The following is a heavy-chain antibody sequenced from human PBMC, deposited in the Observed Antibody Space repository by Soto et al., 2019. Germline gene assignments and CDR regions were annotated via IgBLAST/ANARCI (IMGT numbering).Heavy chain of an antibody. V-gene: IGHV1-18*04. CDR3: GGGGSGYHTGGGFAGAMDV. J-gene: IGHJ6*02. CDR2: ISPYNGHT. Sequence: QIQLVQSGGEVKKPGASVNLSCKASGYIFNGYGISWVRQAPGQGLEWMGWISPYNGHTEYSQSLQGRLTVTADTSTTAGYMELRSLSADDTAVCYWGGGGSGYHTGGGFAGAMDVWGQGTTVTVSS. D-gene: IGHD3-3*01. CDR1: GYIFNGYG.